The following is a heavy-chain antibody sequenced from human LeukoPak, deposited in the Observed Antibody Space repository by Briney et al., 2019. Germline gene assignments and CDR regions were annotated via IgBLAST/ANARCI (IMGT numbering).Heavy chain of an antibody. CDR1: GYTFTSYY. D-gene: IGHD4-23*01. CDR3: ARDHGNSGAVRY. V-gene: IGHV1-46*01. Sequence: ASVTVSCKASGYTFTSYYMHWVRQAPGQGLEWMGIINPSGGSTSYAQKFQGRVTMTRDTSTSTVYMELSILRSEDTAVYYCARDHGNSGAVRYWGQGTLVTVSS. CDR2: INPSGGST. J-gene: IGHJ4*02.